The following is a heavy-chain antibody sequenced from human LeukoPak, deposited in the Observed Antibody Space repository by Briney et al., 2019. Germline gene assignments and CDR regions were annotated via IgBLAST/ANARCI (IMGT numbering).Heavy chain of an antibody. V-gene: IGHV1-58*02. Sequence: SVKVSCKASGFTFTSSAMQWVRQARGQRLEWIGWIVVGSGNTNYAQKFQERVTITRDMSTSTAYMELSSLRSGDTAVYYCAADGRNYYYYGMDVWGQGTTVTVSS. CDR2: IVVGSGNT. CDR1: GFTFTSSA. CDR3: AADGRNYYYYGMDV. J-gene: IGHJ6*02.